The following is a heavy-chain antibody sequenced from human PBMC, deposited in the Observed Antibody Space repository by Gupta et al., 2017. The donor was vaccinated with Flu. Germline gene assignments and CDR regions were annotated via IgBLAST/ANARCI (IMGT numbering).Heavy chain of an antibody. Sequence: QVQLVESGGGVVQPGRSLSLSCAASGFTFSSYGMHWVRQAPGKGLEWVAVISYDGSNKYYADSVKGRFTISRDNSKNTLYLQMNSLRAEDTAVYYCAKSPITTVTTWGLTPYFDYWGQGTLVTVSS. CDR2: ISYDGSNK. J-gene: IGHJ4*02. CDR3: AKSPITTVTTWGLTPYFDY. D-gene: IGHD4-17*01. CDR1: GFTFSSYG. V-gene: IGHV3-30*18.